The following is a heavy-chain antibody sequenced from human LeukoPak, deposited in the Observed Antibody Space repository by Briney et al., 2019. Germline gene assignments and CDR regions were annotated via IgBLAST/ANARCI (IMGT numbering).Heavy chain of an antibody. D-gene: IGHD5-12*01. CDR1: GFSFDDLG. CDR2: INQDGSEE. J-gene: IGHJ4*02. V-gene: IGHV3-7*01. Sequence: GGSLRLSCAASGFSFDDLGMTWVRQAPGKGLEWVAHINQDGSEEHYMDSAKARFTISRDNAKNSLSLQMNSLRAEGTAVYYCVRDGGVSGYDLLDYWGQGTLVTVSS. CDR3: VRDGGVSGYDLLDY.